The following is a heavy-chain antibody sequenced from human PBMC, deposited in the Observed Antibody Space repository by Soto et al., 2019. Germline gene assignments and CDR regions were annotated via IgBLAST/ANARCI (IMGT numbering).Heavy chain of an antibody. V-gene: IGHV4-31*03. CDR3: ARADDNDWFDP. J-gene: IGHJ5*02. D-gene: IGHD3-9*01. CDR2: IYYSGST. CDR1: GGSLRSGGYY. Sequence: SETLSLPCTVSGGSLRSGGYYWSWIRQHPGKGLEWIGYIYYSGSTYYNPSLKSRVTISVDTSKNQFSLKLSSVTAADTAVYYCARADDNDWFDPWGQGTLVTVSS.